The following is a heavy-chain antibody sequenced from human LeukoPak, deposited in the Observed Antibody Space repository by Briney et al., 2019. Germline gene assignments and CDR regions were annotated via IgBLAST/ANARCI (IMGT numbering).Heavy chain of an antibody. V-gene: IGHV4-38-2*01. CDR1: GYSISSGHY. CDR2: IYHSGST. CDR3: ARGCSSTSCFNDAFDI. Sequence: SETLSLTCAVSGYSISSGHYWGWIRQPPGQGLEWIGSIYHSGSTYYNPSLKSRVSISVDTSKNQFSLKLSFVTAADTAVYYCARGCSSTSCFNDAFDIWGQGTMVTVSS. J-gene: IGHJ3*02. D-gene: IGHD2-2*01.